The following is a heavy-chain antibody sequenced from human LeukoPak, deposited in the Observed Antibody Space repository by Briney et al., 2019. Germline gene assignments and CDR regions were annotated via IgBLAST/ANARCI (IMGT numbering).Heavy chain of an antibody. J-gene: IGHJ6*03. Sequence: GSLRLSCAASGFTFSSYAMSWIRQPPGKGLEWIGEINHSGSTNYNPSLKSRVTISVDTSKNQFSLKLSSVTAADTAVYYCARRAVTARYYYYYMDVWGKGTTVTISS. D-gene: IGHD2-21*02. CDR3: ARRAVTARYYYYYMDV. V-gene: IGHV4-34*01. CDR1: GFTFSSYA. CDR2: INHSGST.